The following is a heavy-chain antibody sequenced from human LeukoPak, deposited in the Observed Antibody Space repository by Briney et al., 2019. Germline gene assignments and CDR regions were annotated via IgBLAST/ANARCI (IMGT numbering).Heavy chain of an antibody. Sequence: PSETLSLTCNVSGVSVSDGRYYWTWIRQHPGKGLEWIGYKYYSGSAKYNPSLKSRLTISIDTSKNQFSLQLSSVTAADTATYYCATPYCSSISCLDVSNVWGQGTRVTVSS. CDR1: GVSVSDGRYY. J-gene: IGHJ3*01. V-gene: IGHV4-31*03. CDR3: ATPYCSSISCLDVSNV. CDR2: KYYSGSA. D-gene: IGHD2-2*01.